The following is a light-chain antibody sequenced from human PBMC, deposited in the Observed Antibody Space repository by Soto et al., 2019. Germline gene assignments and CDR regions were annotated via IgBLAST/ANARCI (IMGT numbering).Light chain of an antibody. V-gene: IGKV3-11*01. CDR2: DAS. CDR3: QQRSNWPPRHT. CDR1: QSVSSY. J-gene: IGKJ2*01. Sequence: EIVLTQSPATLSLSPGERATLSCRASQSVSSYLAWYQQKPGQAPRLLIYDASNRATGIPARFSGSGSGTDFTLTISILEPEDFAVYYCQQRSNWPPRHTFGQGTKLEIK.